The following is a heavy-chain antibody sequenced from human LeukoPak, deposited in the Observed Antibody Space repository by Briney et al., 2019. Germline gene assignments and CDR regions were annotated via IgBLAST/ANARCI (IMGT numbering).Heavy chain of an antibody. CDR1: GGSISSYY. J-gene: IGHJ3*02. CDR3: ARQTPDYDSSGYYLGDAFDI. Sequence: PSETLSLTCTVSGGSISSYYWSWIRQPPGKGLEWIRYIYTSGSTNYTPSLKSRVTISVDTSKNRFSLKLSSVTAADTAVYYCARQTPDYDSSGYYLGDAFDIWGQGTMVTVSS. V-gene: IGHV4-4*09. CDR2: IYTSGST. D-gene: IGHD3-22*01.